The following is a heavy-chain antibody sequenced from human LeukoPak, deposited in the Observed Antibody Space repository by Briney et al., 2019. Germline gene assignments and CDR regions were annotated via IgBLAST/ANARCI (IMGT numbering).Heavy chain of an antibody. CDR3: ARDWGLYTNYVYWFDP. CDR1: GYTFTNYY. Sequence: ASVKVSCKASGYTFTNYYMHWLRQAPGQGLEGMGIIKPNDGSTTYAQKFQGRVTMTRDMSTSTVYMEVSSLRYEDTAVYYCARDWGLYTNYVYWFDPWGQGTLVTVSS. V-gene: IGHV1-46*01. D-gene: IGHD4-11*01. CDR2: IKPNDGST. J-gene: IGHJ5*02.